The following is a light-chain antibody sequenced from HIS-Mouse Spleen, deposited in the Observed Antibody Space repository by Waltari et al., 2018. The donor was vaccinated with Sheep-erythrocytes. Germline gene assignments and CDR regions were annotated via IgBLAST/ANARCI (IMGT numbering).Light chain of an antibody. Sequence: QSALTQPASVSGSPGQSITISCTGTRRAVGSYTLVSWYQPHPGKAPKLMIYEGSKRPSGVSNRFSGSKSGNTASLTISGLQAEDEADYYCCSYAGSSTFHVVFGGGTKLTVL. V-gene: IGLV2-23*03. J-gene: IGLJ2*01. CDR2: EGS. CDR3: CSYAGSSTFHVV. CDR1: RRAVGSYTL.